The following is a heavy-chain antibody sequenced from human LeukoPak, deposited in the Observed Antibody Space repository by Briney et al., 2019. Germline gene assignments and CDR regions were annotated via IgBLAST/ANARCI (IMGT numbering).Heavy chain of an antibody. Sequence: ASLKVSCKASGYTFTGYYMHWVRQAPGQGLEWMGWINPNSGGTNYAQKFQGWVTMTRDTSISTAYMELSRLRSDDTAVYYCARVNAPSYYDFWSGYYLSQVYYGMDVWGQGTTVTVSS. CDR1: GYTFTGYY. D-gene: IGHD3-3*01. J-gene: IGHJ6*02. CDR2: INPNSGGT. V-gene: IGHV1-2*04. CDR3: ARVNAPSYYDFWSGYYLSQVYYGMDV.